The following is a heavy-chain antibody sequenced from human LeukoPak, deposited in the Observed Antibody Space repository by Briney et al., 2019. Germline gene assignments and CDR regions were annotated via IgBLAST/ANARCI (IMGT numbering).Heavy chain of an antibody. V-gene: IGHV4-34*01. CDR3: ARSRVVPAAILPRRNWFDP. D-gene: IGHD2-2*01. CDR1: GGSFSGYY. Sequence: SETLSLIYAVYGGSFSGYYWSWIREPPGKGLEWIGEINHSGSTNYNPSLKSRVTISVDTSKNQFSLKLSSVTAADTAVYYCARSRVVPAAILPRRNWFDPWGQGTLVTVSS. CDR2: INHSGST. J-gene: IGHJ5*02.